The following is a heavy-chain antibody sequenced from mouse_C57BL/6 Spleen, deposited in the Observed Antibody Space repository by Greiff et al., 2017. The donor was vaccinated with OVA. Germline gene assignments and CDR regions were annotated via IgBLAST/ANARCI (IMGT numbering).Heavy chain of an antibody. CDR3: ARAPGYYGSSDLYFDY. CDR1: GYAFSSSW. V-gene: IGHV1-82*01. Sequence: VQLQQSGPELVKPGASVKISCKASGYAFSSSWMNWVKQRPGKGLEWIGRIYPGDGDTNYNGKFKGKATLTADKSSSTAYMQLSSLTSEDSAVYFCARAPGYYGSSDLYFDYWGQGTTLTVSS. J-gene: IGHJ2*01. CDR2: IYPGDGDT. D-gene: IGHD1-1*01.